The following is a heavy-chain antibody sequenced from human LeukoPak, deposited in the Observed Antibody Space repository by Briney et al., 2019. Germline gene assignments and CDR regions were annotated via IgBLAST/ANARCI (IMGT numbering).Heavy chain of an antibody. V-gene: IGHV3-53*01. CDR1: SLTVSSNY. Sequence: GGSLRLSCAASSLTVSSNYMNWVRQAPGKGLEWVSALYIGGNTYYADSVRGRFTISRDNSKNTLYLQMNSLRAEDTAIYYCTTAAGYNYGQYWGQGTLVTVSS. CDR2: LYIGGNT. D-gene: IGHD5-18*01. CDR3: TTAAGYNYGQY. J-gene: IGHJ4*02.